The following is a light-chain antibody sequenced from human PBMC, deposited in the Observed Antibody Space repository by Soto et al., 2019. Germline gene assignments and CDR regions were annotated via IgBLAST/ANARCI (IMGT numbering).Light chain of an antibody. V-gene: IGLV1-47*01. CDR3: AAWDDSLSGVV. Sequence: QSVLTQSPSASGTPGQRVTISCSGSSSNIGSNYVYWYQQLPGTAPRLLIYRSNQRPSGVPDRISASQSGTSASLAISGLRSEDESVYYCAAWDDSLSGVVFGGGTKLTVL. CDR2: RSN. J-gene: IGLJ2*01. CDR1: SSNIGSNY.